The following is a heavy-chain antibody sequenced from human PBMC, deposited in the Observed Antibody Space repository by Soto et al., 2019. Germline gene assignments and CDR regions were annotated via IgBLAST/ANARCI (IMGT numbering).Heavy chain of an antibody. V-gene: IGHV4-59*13. CDR3: ARVAMENYHDMWSGSTSSALDV. D-gene: IGHD3-3*01. CDR2: VSHSGRT. J-gene: IGHJ6*02. CDR1: GGSMRGYS. Sequence: SETLSLTCKVSGGSMRGYSWSWILQTPGEGLEWIGYVSHSGRTDYSPSLKNRVTISLDMSKNHFALHVNSVDSSDSAVYYCARVAMENYHDMWSGSTSSALDVWGQGTTVTVSS.